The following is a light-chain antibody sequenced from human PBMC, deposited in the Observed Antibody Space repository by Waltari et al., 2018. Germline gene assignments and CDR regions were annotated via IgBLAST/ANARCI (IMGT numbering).Light chain of an antibody. CDR3: QQYYDIPWT. Sequence: DIVMTQSPDSLAVSLGERATINCKSSQSVLYSSNNRYYLAWYQQKPGQPPKLLFYGASTRESGVPDRFSGSGSGTDFTLTISSLQAEDVAVYYCQQYYDIPWTFGQGTKVEIK. CDR1: QSVLYSSNNRYY. CDR2: GAS. J-gene: IGKJ1*01. V-gene: IGKV4-1*01.